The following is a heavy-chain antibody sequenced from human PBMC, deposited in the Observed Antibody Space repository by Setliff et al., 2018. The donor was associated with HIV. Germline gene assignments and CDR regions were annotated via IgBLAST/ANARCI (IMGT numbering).Heavy chain of an antibody. V-gene: IGHV4-34*01. D-gene: IGHD1-1*01. Sequence: SETLSLTCAVYGGSFSDDSWNWIRQPPGKGLEWIGEINHSGTTNYNPSLKSRVTISVDTSKKQFSLNLSSVTAADTAVYYCARRGWNGYKSFDSWGQGMLVTVSS. CDR1: GGSFSDDS. J-gene: IGHJ4*02. CDR2: INHSGTT. CDR3: ARRGWNGYKSFDS.